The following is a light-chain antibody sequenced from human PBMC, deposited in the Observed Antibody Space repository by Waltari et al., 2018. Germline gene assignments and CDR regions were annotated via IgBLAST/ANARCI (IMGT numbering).Light chain of an antibody. CDR2: YDS. Sequence: SYVVTQSPSVSVAPGETARITCGGDNIGSKSVHWYQQRPGQAPVRVISYDSDRPSGIPERFSGSNSVNTATLTISWVEAEDEADYYCLVWHSTIDHQGVFGGGTKLTVL. J-gene: IGLJ2*01. CDR3: LVWHSTIDHQGV. CDR1: NIGSKS. V-gene: IGLV3-21*04.